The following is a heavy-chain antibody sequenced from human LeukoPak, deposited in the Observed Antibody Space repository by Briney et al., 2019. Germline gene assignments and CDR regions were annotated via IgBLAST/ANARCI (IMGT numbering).Heavy chain of an antibody. CDR1: GFTFTTYE. V-gene: IGHV3-48*03. CDR2: ISGSGGAI. CDR3: ARSRHHDFWSGYNFYYYYGMDV. J-gene: IGHJ6*02. D-gene: IGHD3-3*01. Sequence: GGSLRLSCATSGFTFTTYEMNWVRQAPGKGLEWVSHISGSGGAIYYADSVKGRFTISRDNAKNSLYLQMNSLRAEDTAVYYCARSRHHDFWSGYNFYYYYGMDVWGQGTTVTVSS.